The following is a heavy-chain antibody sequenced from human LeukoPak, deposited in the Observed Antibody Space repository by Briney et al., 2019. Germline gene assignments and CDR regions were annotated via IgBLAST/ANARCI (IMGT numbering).Heavy chain of an antibody. D-gene: IGHD3-9*01. CDR3: ARRRYDILTGYYNVRSRASGPWGFDY. J-gene: IGHJ4*02. CDR1: GGSISTSSYY. V-gene: IGHV4-39*07. Sequence: PSETLSLTCTVSGGSISTSSYYWGWVRQPPGKGLEWIGNIFYSGSTYYSPSLKSRVTISLDTSRNQFSLKLSSVTAADTAVYYCARRRYDILTGYYNVRSRASGPWGFDYWGQGTLVTVSS. CDR2: IFYSGST.